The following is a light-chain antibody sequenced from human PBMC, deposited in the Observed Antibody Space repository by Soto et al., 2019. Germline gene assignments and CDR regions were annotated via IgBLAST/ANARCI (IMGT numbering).Light chain of an antibody. CDR2: EVS. V-gene: IGLV2-8*01. J-gene: IGLJ2*01. CDR1: SSDVGNYNY. Sequence: QSALTQPPSASGSPGQSVTISCTGFSSDVGNYNYVSWYQQHPGKAPKLIIYEVSKRPSGVPDRFSGSKSGNTASLTVSGLQAEDEADYYCNSDADNINVLFGGGTKLTVL. CDR3: NSDADNINVL.